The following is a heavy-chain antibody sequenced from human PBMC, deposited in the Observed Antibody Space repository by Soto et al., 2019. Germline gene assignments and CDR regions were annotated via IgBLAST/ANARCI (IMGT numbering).Heavy chain of an antibody. D-gene: IGHD6-13*01. Sequence: GGSLRLSCAASGFTFSSYWMHWVRQAPGRGLVWVSRINSDGSSTSYADSVKGRFTISRDNAKNTLYLQMNSLRAEDTAVYYCARPSSWYEVAFDIWGQGTMVTV. CDR1: GFTFSSYW. V-gene: IGHV3-74*01. CDR3: ARPSSWYEVAFDI. CDR2: INSDGSST. J-gene: IGHJ3*02.